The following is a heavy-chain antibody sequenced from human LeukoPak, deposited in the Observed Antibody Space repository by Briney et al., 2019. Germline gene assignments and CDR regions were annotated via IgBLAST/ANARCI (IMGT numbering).Heavy chain of an antibody. CDR1: RGSLSSSY. J-gene: IGHJ4*02. CDR2: IYYSGGT. V-gene: IGHV4-59*01. Sequence: PSETLSLTCTVSRGSLSSSYWSWIRQPPGKGLEWIGYIYYSGGTNYNPSLKSRVTISVDTSQNQFSLNLSSVTAADTAVYYCARGSYSSGWYRDDYWGQGTLVTVSS. D-gene: IGHD6-19*01. CDR3: ARGSYSSGWYRDDY.